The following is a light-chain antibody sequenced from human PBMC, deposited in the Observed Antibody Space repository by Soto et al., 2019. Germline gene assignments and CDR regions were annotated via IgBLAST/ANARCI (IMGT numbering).Light chain of an antibody. CDR3: QQYHSYWT. V-gene: IGKV1-5*01. CDR2: DAS. J-gene: IGKJ1*01. Sequence: DIQMTQSPSSLSASVGDRVTITCRSSQSISYWLAWYQQKPGTAPKLLIYDASSLESGVPQRFSGSGSGTEFTLTISSLQTDDFSTYYCQQYHSYWTLGQGTKVDIK. CDR1: QSISYW.